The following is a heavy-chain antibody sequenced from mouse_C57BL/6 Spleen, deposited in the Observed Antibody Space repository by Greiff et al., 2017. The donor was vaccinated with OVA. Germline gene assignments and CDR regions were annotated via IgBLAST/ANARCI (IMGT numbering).Heavy chain of an antibody. Sequence: VKLMESGGGLVKPGGSLKLSCAASGFTFSDYGMHWVRQAPEKGLEWVAYISSGSSPIYYADTVKGRFTIYRDNAKNTLFLQMTSLRSEDTAMYYCARMDYDYYAMDYWGQGTSVTVSS. CDR1: GFTFSDYG. J-gene: IGHJ4*01. CDR3: ARMDYDYYAMDY. CDR2: ISSGSSPI. V-gene: IGHV5-17*01. D-gene: IGHD2-4*01.